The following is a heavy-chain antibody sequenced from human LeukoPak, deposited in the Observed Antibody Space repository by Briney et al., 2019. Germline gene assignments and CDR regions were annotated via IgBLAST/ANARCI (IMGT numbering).Heavy chain of an antibody. Sequence: ASVKVSGKASGYTFTSYYMHWVRQAPGQGLEWMGIINPSGGSTSYAQKFQGRVTMTRDTSTSTVYMELSSLRPEDTAVYYCARDGGGILTGFESRWFDPWGQGTLVTVSS. J-gene: IGHJ5*02. CDR1: GYTFTSYY. D-gene: IGHD3-9*01. V-gene: IGHV1-46*01. CDR3: ARDGGGILTGFESRWFDP. CDR2: INPSGGST.